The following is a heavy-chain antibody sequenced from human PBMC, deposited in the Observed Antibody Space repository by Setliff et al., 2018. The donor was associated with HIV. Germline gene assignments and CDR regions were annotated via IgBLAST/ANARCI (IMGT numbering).Heavy chain of an antibody. CDR3: ARGAPGRSCSGGSCSYFDY. CDR2: LNPTSGNT. Sequence: ASVKVSCKSSGYTFTSLDINWVRQATGQGPEWMGWLNPTSGNTGSAQRFQGRVTMTRNTSRSIAYMELSNLRSEDTAVYYCARGAPGRSCSGGSCSYFDYWGQGTLVTVSS. CDR1: GYTFTSLD. J-gene: IGHJ4*02. V-gene: IGHV1-8*01. D-gene: IGHD2-15*01.